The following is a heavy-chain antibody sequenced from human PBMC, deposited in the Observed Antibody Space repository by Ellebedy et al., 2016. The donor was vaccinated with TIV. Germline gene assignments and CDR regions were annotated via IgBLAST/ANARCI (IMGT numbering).Heavy chain of an antibody. CDR1: GFTFSSYA. J-gene: IGHJ4*02. V-gene: IGHV3-23*01. CDR3: AKKRAGPHDWGKYYFDY. Sequence: PGGSLRLSCAASGFTFSSYAMSWVRQAPGKGLEWVSAISGSGGSTYYADSVKGRFTISRDNSKNTLYLQMNSLRAEDTAVYYCAKKRAGPHDWGKYYFDYWGQGTLVTVSS. CDR2: ISGSGGST. D-gene: IGHD3-16*01.